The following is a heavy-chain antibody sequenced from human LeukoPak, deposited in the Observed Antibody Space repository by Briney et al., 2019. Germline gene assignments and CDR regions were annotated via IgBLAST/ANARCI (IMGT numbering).Heavy chain of an antibody. J-gene: IGHJ4*02. CDR2: ISGSGGST. CDR1: GFTFSRYA. Sequence: GGSLRLSCAASGFTFSRYAISWVRQAPGKGLEWVSVISGSGGSTYYADSVKGRFTISRDNSRTTAYLQMNSLRAEDTAVYYCAKCGDSSSYYYSVDYWGQGTLVTVSS. V-gene: IGHV3-23*01. CDR3: AKCGDSSSYYYSVDY. D-gene: IGHD3-22*01.